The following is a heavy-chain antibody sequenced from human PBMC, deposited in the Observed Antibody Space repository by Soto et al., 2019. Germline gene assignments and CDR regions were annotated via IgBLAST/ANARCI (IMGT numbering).Heavy chain of an antibody. J-gene: IGHJ6*02. CDR1: GYTFTSYG. Sequence: QVQLVQSGAEVKKPGASVKVSCKASGYTFTSYGISWVRQAPGQGLEWMGWISAYNGNTNYAQKLQGRVTMTTDTSTSTASMELRSLRSDDTAVYYCARELPSAIRHYYYYYYGMDVWGQGTTVTVSS. CDR3: ARELPSAIRHYYYYYYGMDV. V-gene: IGHV1-18*01. CDR2: ISAYNGNT. D-gene: IGHD2-2*02.